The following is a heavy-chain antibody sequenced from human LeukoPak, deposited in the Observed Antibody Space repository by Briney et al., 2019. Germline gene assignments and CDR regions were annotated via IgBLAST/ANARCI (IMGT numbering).Heavy chain of an antibody. CDR1: GFTFSSYS. CDR2: ITSSSSTI. D-gene: IGHD4/OR15-4a*01. V-gene: IGHV3-48*01. CDR3: ARDTLGEGEDANYAVYYFDY. J-gene: IGHJ4*02. Sequence: GGSLRLSCAASGFTFSSYSMNWVRQAPGKGLEWVSYITSSSSTIYYADSVEGRFTISRDNAKNSLYLQMNSLRAEDTAVYYCARDTLGEGEDANYAVYYFDYWGQGTVVTVSS.